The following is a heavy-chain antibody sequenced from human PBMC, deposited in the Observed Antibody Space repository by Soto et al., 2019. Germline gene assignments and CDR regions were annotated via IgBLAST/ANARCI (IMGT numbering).Heavy chain of an antibody. CDR2: IYHTGNA. CDR1: GDSISNSRFY. Sequence: PSETLSLTCSVSGDSISNSRFYWAWIRQPPGEGLEWIGSIYHTGNAYYNPSLKSRVTISVDTSKNQFSLKLRSVTAADTAVYYCARSGGVVIDYWGQGALVTVSS. V-gene: IGHV4-39*07. J-gene: IGHJ4*02. D-gene: IGHD2-21*01. CDR3: ARSGGVVIDY.